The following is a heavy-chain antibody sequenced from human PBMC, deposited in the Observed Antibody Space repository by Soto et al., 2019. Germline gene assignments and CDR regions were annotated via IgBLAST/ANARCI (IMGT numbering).Heavy chain of an antibody. J-gene: IGHJ3*02. V-gene: IGHV1-69*13. D-gene: IGHD3-10*01. CDR1: GGTFSSYA. CDR2: IIPIFGTA. CDR3: AKYYFGPNAFDI. Sequence: GASVKVSCKASGGTFSSYAISWVRQAPGQGLEWMGGIIPIFGTANYAQKFQGRVTITADESTSTAYTELSSLRSEDTAVYYCAKYYFGPNAFDIWGQGTMVTVSS.